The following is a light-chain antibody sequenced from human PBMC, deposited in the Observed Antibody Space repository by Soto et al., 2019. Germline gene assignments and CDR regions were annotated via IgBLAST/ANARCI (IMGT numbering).Light chain of an antibody. Sequence: EIVLTQSPGTLSLSPGERATLSCRASQSVSSSYLAWYQQKPDQAPRLLIYDASRATGIPDRFSGSGSGTDFTITITRLEPEDVAVYYCQHNGTSALFGPGTKVDI. CDR2: DAS. CDR1: QSVSSSY. V-gene: IGKV3-20*01. J-gene: IGKJ3*01. CDR3: QHNGTSAL.